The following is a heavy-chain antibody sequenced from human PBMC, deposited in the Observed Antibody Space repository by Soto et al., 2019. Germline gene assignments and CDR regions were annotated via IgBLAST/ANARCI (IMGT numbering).Heavy chain of an antibody. V-gene: IGHV1-2*04. Sequence: ASVKVSCKASGYTFTAYYIHWVRQAPGQGLEWMGWINPHSGVTNYAQTFQGWVTMTRDTSISTAYMELRRLRSDDTAVYYCARGSGGNSLDYFDYGGQGTLVTVSS. CDR1: GYTFTAYY. CDR3: ARGSGGNSLDYFDY. J-gene: IGHJ4*02. D-gene: IGHD3-16*01. CDR2: INPHSGVT.